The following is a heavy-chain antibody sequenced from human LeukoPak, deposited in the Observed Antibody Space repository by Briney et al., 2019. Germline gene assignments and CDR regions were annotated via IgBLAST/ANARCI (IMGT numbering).Heavy chain of an antibody. Sequence: MPSETLSLTCAVSGYSISSAYYWGWIRQPPGKGLEWIGSIYHSGSTYYNPSLKSRVTISVDTSKNQFSLKLSSVTAADTGAYWCARGRGTTAGTVNDFWGQGTLVTVSS. CDR3: ARGRGTTAGTVNDF. CDR2: IYHSGST. J-gene: IGHJ4*02. CDR1: GYSISSAYY. D-gene: IGHD1/OR15-1a*01. V-gene: IGHV4-38-2*01.